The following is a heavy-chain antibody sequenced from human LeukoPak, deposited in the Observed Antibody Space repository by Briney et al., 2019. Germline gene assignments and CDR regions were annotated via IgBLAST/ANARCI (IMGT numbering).Heavy chain of an antibody. Sequence: GGSLRLSRAASGFTFSSYSMNWVRQAPGKGLEWVSSISSSSSYIYYADSVKGRFTISRDNAKNSLYLQMNSLRAEDTAVYYCARVGGIAARPVYMDVWGKGTTVTVSS. CDR3: ARVGGIAARPVYMDV. CDR1: GFTFSSYS. J-gene: IGHJ6*03. V-gene: IGHV3-21*01. CDR2: ISSSSSYI. D-gene: IGHD6-6*01.